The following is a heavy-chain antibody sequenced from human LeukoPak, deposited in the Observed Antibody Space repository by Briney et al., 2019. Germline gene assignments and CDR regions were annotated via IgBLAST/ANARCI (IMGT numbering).Heavy chain of an antibody. D-gene: IGHD3-3*01. CDR2: IKQDGSEK. CDR3: ARDEWDY. J-gene: IGHJ4*02. CDR1: GFTFSSYA. Sequence: GRSLRLSCAASGFTFSSYAMHWVRQAPGKGLEWVANIKQDGSEKYYVDSVKGRFTISRDNAKNSLYLQMNSLRAEDTAVYYCARDEWDYWGQGTLVTVSS. V-gene: IGHV3-7*01.